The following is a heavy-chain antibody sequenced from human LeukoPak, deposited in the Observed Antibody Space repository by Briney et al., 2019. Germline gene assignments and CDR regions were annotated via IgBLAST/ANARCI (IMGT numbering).Heavy chain of an antibody. D-gene: IGHD5-18*01. V-gene: IGHV4-4*02. J-gene: IGHJ4*02. CDR1: GGSITSINW. CDR2: ISQSETT. Sequence: SETLSLTCAVSGGSITSINWWGWVRQPPGKGLEWIGEISQSETTNYNPSLKSRVTISIDKSKNQFSLKLTSVTAADTAVYYCAREGYRFVPGDYWGQGILVTVSS. CDR3: AREGYRFVPGDY.